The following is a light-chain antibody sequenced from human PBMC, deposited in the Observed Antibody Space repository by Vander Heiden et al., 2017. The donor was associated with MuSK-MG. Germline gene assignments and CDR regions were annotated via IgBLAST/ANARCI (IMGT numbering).Light chain of an antibody. V-gene: IGKV1-12*01. Sequence: IQMAQSPSSVSASVGDTVTITCRASQGVARWVAWYQLRPGKAPKLLIYAATNLQSGVPSRFSGSGYGTDFTLTIKDLQPEDFATYSCQQANLYSNTFGQGTKVEIK. CDR3: QQANLYSNT. CDR2: AAT. CDR1: QGVARW. J-gene: IGKJ2*01.